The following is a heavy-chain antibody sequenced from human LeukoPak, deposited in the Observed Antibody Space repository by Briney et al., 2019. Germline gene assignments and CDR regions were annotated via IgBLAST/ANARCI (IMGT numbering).Heavy chain of an antibody. J-gene: IGHJ4*02. Sequence: GGSLRPSFAASGFTVSSNYMSWVRQAPGKGLEWVSVIYSGGSTYYADSVKGRFTISRDNSKNTLYLQMNSLRAEDTAVYYCASSTKWFVDYWGQGTLVTVSS. CDR2: IYSGGST. CDR3: ASSTKWFVDY. CDR1: GFTVSSNY. V-gene: IGHV3-53*01. D-gene: IGHD3-22*01.